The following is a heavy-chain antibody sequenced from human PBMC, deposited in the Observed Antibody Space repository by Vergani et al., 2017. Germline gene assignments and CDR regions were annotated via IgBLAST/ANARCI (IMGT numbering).Heavy chain of an antibody. J-gene: IGHJ4*02. V-gene: IGHV1-46*03. CDR3: ARGDYCILTGYRY. D-gene: IGHD3-9*01. CDR1: GYTFSNYY. Sequence: QVQVVQSGAEVKKSGASLKVSCKTSGYTFSNYYMHWVRQAPGQGLEWMGIINPSGGHTNYAQKFQGRVTMTRDTSTSTVYMELSSLRSEDTAIYYCARGDYCILTGYRYWGQGTLVTVSA. CDR2: INPSGGHT.